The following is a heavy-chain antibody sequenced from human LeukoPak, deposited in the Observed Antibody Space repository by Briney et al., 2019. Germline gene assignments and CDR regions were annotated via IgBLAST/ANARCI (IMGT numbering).Heavy chain of an antibody. CDR2: ISYDGSNK. CDR1: GFTFSSYA. D-gene: IGHD3-10*01. J-gene: IGHJ4*02. V-gene: IGHV3-30*04. Sequence: PGRSLRLSCAASGFTFSSYAMHWVRQAPGKGLEWVAVISYDGSNKYYADSVKGRFTISRDNSKNTLYLQMNSLTTEDTAVYYCARDEDYYGSGNPFDYWGQGTLVTVSS. CDR3: ARDEDYYGSGNPFDY.